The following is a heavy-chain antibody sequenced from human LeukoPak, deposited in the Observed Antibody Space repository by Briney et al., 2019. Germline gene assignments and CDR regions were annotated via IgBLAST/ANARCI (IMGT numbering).Heavy chain of an antibody. CDR3: AKWDESYYYMDV. CDR2: ISGSGGGT. CDR1: GLTFNKYG. Sequence: PGGSLRLSCEASGLTFNKYGVSWVRQAPGKGLEWVSHISGSGGGTHHASSVKGRATISRDNSKNTVFLQINGLRAEDTAVYFCAKWDESYYYMDVWGRGTTVTVSS. V-gene: IGHV3-23*01. D-gene: IGHD1-26*01. J-gene: IGHJ6*03.